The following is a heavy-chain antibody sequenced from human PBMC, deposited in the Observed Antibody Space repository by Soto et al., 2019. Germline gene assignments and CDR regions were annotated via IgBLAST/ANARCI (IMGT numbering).Heavy chain of an antibody. CDR2: IYYSGST. CDR3: ATTNHATGDYYYYGMDV. CDR1: GGSISSGGYY. Sequence: SETLSLTCTVSGGSISSGGYYWSWIRQHPGKGLEWIGYIYYSGSTYYNPSLKSRVTISVDTSKNQFSLKLSSVTAADTAVYYCATTNHATGDYYYYGMDVWGQGTTVTVSS. J-gene: IGHJ6*02. D-gene: IGHD7-27*01. V-gene: IGHV4-31*03.